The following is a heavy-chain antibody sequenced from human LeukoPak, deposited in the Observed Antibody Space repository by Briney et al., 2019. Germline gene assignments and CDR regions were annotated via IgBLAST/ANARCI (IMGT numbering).Heavy chain of an antibody. CDR1: GFTFSSYA. CDR3: APTSPDSSFDY. J-gene: IGHJ4*02. V-gene: IGHV3-30-3*01. Sequence: GGSLRLSCAASGFTFSSYAMHWVRQAPGKGLEWVAVMSYDGSNKYYADSVKGRFTISRDNSKNTLYLQMNSLRVEDTAVYYCAPTSPDSSFDYWGQGTLVTVSS. CDR2: MSYDGSNK. D-gene: IGHD2-15*01.